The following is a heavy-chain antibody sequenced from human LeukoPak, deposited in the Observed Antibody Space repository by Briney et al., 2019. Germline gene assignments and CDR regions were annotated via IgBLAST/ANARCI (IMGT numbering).Heavy chain of an antibody. CDR3: ASARDFGWEGIWN. Sequence: GSLRLSCAASGFTFSSYSMSWIRQPPGKGLEWIGSIYYSGSTNYNPSLKSRVTISVDTSKNQFSLKLNSVTAADTAVYYCASARDFGWEGIWNWGQGTLVTVSS. V-gene: IGHV4-59*08. D-gene: IGHD6-19*01. J-gene: IGHJ4*02. CDR1: GFTFSSYS. CDR2: IYYSGST.